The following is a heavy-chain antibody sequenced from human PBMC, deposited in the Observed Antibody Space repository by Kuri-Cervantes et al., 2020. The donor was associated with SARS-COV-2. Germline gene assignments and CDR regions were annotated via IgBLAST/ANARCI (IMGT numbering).Heavy chain of an antibody. V-gene: IGHV5-10-1*01. D-gene: IGHD3-10*01. CDR1: GYSFTSYW. CDR2: IDPSDSYT. Sequence: KVSCKGSGYSFTSYWISWVRQMPGKGLEWMGRIDPSDSYTNYSPSFQGHVTISADKSISTAYLQWSSLKASDAAMYYCASNYYGSGKWGQGTLVTVSS. CDR3: ASNYYGSGK. J-gene: IGHJ4*02.